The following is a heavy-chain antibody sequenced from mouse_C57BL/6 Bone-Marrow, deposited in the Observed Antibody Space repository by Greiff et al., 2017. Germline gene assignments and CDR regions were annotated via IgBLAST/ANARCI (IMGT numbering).Heavy chain of an antibody. J-gene: IGHJ2*01. CDR2: ISSGGSYT. Sequence: EVQVVESGGDLVKPGGSLKLSCAASGFTFSSYGMSWVRQTPDKRLGWVATISSGGSYTYYPDSVKGRFTISRDNAKNTLYLQMSSLKSEDTAMYYCARLRGGSYFDYWGQGTTLTVSS. D-gene: IGHD2-12*01. CDR3: ARLRGGSYFDY. V-gene: IGHV5-6*01. CDR1: GFTFSSYG.